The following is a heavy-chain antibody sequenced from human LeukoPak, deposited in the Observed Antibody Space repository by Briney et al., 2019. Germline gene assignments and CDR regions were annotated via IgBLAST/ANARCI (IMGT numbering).Heavy chain of an antibody. CDR1: GYTFSSYG. D-gene: IGHD3-10*01. Sequence: ASVKVSCKASGYTFSSYGISWVRQAPGQGLEWMGWINTYNGNTNYAQKLQDRVTMTTDTSTSTAYMELRSLRVDDTAVYYCARVMAHYGSGSYAPWGQGTLVTVSS. CDR3: ARVMAHYGSGSYAP. V-gene: IGHV1-18*01. CDR2: INTYNGNT. J-gene: IGHJ4*02.